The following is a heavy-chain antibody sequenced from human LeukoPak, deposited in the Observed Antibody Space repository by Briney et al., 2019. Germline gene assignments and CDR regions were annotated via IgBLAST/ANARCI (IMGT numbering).Heavy chain of an antibody. D-gene: IGHD2-15*01. J-gene: IGHJ5*02. V-gene: IGHV3-21*01. Sequence: PGGSLRLSCAASGFTFSSYSMNWVRQAPGKGLEWVSSISSTSSYIYYADSVKGRFTISRDNAKNSLYLQMNSLRAEDTAVYYCARSFPYCSGGSCYSEPPFDPWGQGTLVTVSS. CDR3: ARSFPYCSGGSCYSEPPFDP. CDR1: GFTFSSYS. CDR2: ISSTSSYI.